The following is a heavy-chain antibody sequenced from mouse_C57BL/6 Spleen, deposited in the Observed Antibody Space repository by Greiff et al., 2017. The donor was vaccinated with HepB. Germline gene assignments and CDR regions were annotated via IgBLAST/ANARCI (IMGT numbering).Heavy chain of an antibody. J-gene: IGHJ3*01. D-gene: IGHD1-1*01. CDR2: IDPSDSET. CDR1: GYTFTSYW. CDR3: STTVVATRGFAY. V-gene: IGHV1-52*01. Sequence: QVQLQQPGAELVRPGSSVKLSCKASGYTFTSYWMHWVKQRPRQGLEWIGNIDPSDSETHYNQKFKDKATLTVDKSSSTAYMHLSSLTSEDSAVYYCSTTVVATRGFAYWGQRTLVTVSA.